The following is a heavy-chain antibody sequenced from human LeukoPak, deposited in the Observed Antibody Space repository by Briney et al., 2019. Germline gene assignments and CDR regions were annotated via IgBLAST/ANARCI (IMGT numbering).Heavy chain of an antibody. CDR3: ANLPL. V-gene: IGHV3-30*18. CDR2: ISYDGSNK. Sequence: GGSLRLSCAASGFTFSSYAMSWVRQAPGKGLEWVAVISYDGSNKYYADSVKGRFTISRDNSKNTLYLQMNSLRPEDAAVYYCANLPLWGQGTLVTVSS. CDR1: GFTFSSYA. J-gene: IGHJ4*02.